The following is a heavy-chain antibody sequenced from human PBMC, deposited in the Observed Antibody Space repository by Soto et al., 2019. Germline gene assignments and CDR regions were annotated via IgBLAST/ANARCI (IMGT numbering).Heavy chain of an antibody. Sequence: SVKVSCKASGGTFSSYAISWVRQAPGQGLEWMGGIIPIFGTANYAQKFQGRVTITADKSTSTAYMELSSLRSEDTAVYCCARGYCSGGSCLSWFDPWGQGTLVTVSS. V-gene: IGHV1-69*06. CDR1: GGTFSSYA. CDR3: ARGYCSGGSCLSWFDP. J-gene: IGHJ5*02. CDR2: IIPIFGTA. D-gene: IGHD2-15*01.